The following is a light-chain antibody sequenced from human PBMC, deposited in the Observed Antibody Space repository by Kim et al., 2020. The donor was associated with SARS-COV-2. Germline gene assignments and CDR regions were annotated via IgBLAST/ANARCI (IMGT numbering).Light chain of an antibody. CDR2: NVD. CDR1: SGSVSSGHY. V-gene: IGLV8-61*01. Sequence: GGTGTRPCCLPSGSVSSGHYPSWSQQTTGQPPRTLIYNVDWRSSGVPDRFSCAILGNKAALTIPGAQPDDDSHDYCMLYWGNGLSVFGGGTQLTVL. J-gene: IGLJ3*02. CDR3: MLYWGNGLSV.